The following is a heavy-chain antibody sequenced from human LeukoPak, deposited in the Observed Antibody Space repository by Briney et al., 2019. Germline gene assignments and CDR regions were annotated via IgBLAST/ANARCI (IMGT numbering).Heavy chain of an antibody. CDR1: GGSFSGYY. CDR2: IHYSGST. Sequence: SETLSLTCAVYGGSFSGYYWSWIRQPPGKGLEWIGYIHYSGSTNYNPSLKSRVTISVDTSKNQFSLKLSSVTAADTAVYYCARTTEGGYTYGYFYYYYMDVWGKGTTVTISS. V-gene: IGHV4-59*01. CDR3: ARTTEGGYTYGYFYYYYMDV. D-gene: IGHD5-18*01. J-gene: IGHJ6*03.